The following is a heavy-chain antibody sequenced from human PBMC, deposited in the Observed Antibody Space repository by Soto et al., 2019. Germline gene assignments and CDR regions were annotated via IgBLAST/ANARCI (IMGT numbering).Heavy chain of an antibody. D-gene: IGHD3-22*01. J-gene: IGHJ4*02. Sequence: QLQQWGAGLLKPSETLSLTCAVYGGSFSAYYWSWIRQPPGKGLEWIGVINHSGSSNYSPSLKGRLTISVDTSKNQLSLKLTSVTAADSAVYYCARWNYHHYHHSSGNFRTSYYFDSWGQGTLVTVSS. CDR3: ARWNYHHYHHSSGNFRTSYYFDS. CDR1: GGSFSAYY. V-gene: IGHV4-34*02. CDR2: INHSGSS.